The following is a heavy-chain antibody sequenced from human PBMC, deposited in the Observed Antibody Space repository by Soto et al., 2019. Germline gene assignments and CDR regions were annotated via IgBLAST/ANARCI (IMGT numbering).Heavy chain of an antibody. CDR3: ARPPSYISDCYCFDL. V-gene: IGHV1-2*02. J-gene: IGHJ4*02. CDR1: GYSFIDYY. CDR2: ISPKSGGT. Sequence: ASVKVSCKASGYSFIDYYMHWVRQAPGQGFEWMGRISPKSGGTNYAQKFEGRVTMTWDTSLNTAYLELSSLISEDTAVYYCARPPSYISDCYCFDLWGQGTPVTVSS. D-gene: IGHD2-21*02.